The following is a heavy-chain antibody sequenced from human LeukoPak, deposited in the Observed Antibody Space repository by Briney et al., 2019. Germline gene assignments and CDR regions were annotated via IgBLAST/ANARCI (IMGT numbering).Heavy chain of an antibody. J-gene: IGHJ4*02. V-gene: IGHV3-23*01. D-gene: IGHD5-24*01. Sequence: PGGSLRLSCAGSGLIFSDHAMTWVRQAPGKGLEYVAESSGSGRDTYYADSVQGRFTISRDNSKNILYLQMNSLRAEDTAEYYCGRRTRDGYNSPIDYWGQGTLVTVSS. CDR1: GLIFSDHA. CDR3: GRRTRDGYNSPIDY. CDR2: SSGSGRDT.